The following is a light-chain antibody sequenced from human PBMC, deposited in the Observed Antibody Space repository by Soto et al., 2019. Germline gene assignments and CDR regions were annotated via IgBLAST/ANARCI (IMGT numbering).Light chain of an antibody. J-gene: IGKJ2*01. CDR3: QQGYSVPYT. CDR1: QSISTY. CDR2: AAS. V-gene: IGKV1-39*01. Sequence: DVQMTQSPSSLSASVGDRVTMTCRASQSISTYLNWYQQKPGKAPKLLIYAASTLQSGVSSRFNGSGSGTDFTLTISSLQPEDFATYFCQQGYSVPYTFAQGTKLEIK.